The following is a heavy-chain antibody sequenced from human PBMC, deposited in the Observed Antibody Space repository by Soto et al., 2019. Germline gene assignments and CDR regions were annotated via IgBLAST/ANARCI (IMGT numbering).Heavy chain of an antibody. CDR3: APHVHCSGGSCHYDAFDI. J-gene: IGHJ3*02. CDR2: IRDGGEST. V-gene: IGHV3-23*01. Sequence: EVQLLESGGGLVQPGESLRLSCAFSGFIFGNYMMTWVRQAPGKGLEWVSTIRDGGESTYYADSVKGRFTISRDNSKNPXXLQMDSLGVEDTAVYYCAPHVHCSGGSCHYDAFDIRGQGTMVTVSS. D-gene: IGHD2-15*01. CDR1: GFIFGNYM.